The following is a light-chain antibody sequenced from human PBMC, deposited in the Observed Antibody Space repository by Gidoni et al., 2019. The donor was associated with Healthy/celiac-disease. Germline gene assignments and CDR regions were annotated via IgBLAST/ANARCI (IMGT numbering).Light chain of an antibody. CDR2: DAS. Sequence: VLTQSPATLSLSPGERATLSCRASQSVSSYLAWYQQKPGQAPRLLIYDASNRATGIPARFSGSGSGTDFTLTISSLEPEDFAVYYCQQRSNWPPTWTFGQGTKVEIK. J-gene: IGKJ1*01. CDR3: QQRSNWPPTWT. V-gene: IGKV3-11*01. CDR1: QSVSSY.